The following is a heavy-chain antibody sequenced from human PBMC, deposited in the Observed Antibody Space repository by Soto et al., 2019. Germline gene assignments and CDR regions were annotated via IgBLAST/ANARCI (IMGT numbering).Heavy chain of an antibody. CDR3: ARDTIAARPHPYFDY. J-gene: IGHJ4*02. V-gene: IGHV1-69*13. CDR2: IITIFGTA. CDR1: GGTFSSYA. Sequence: SVKVSCKASGGTFSSYAISWVRQAPGQGLEWMGGIITIFGTANYAQKFQGRVTITADESTSTAYMELSSLRSEDTAVYYCARDTIAARPHPYFDYWGQGTLVTVSS. D-gene: IGHD6-6*01.